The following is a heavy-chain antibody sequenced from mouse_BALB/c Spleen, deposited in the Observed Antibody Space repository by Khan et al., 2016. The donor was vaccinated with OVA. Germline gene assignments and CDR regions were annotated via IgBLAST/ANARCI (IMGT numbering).Heavy chain of an antibody. CDR2: ITSGGSYT. V-gene: IGHV5-6-4*01. D-gene: IGHD1-1*01. Sequence: EVELVESGGGLVKPGGSLRLSCEASGFTFSSYSMSWVRQTPEKRLEWVATITSGGSYTYYPDSVQGRFTISRDNAKNTLHLQMSSLKSEDTAIYYCTRDRNYYGSSFYFDYWGQGTTLTVSS. CDR3: TRDRNYYGSSFYFDY. J-gene: IGHJ2*01. CDR1: GFTFSSYS.